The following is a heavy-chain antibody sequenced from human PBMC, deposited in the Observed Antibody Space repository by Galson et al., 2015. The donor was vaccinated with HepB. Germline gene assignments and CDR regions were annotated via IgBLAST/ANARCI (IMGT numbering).Heavy chain of an antibody. D-gene: IGHD3-10*01. CDR3: ARDPLGSLLWFGEFPHCMDV. V-gene: IGHV3-48*02. CDR2: ISSSSSTI. J-gene: IGHJ6*02. Sequence: SLRLSCAASGFTFSSYSMNWVRQAPGKGLEWVSYISSSSSTIYYADSVKGRFTISRDNAKNSLYLQMNSLRDEDTAVYYCARDPLGSLLWFGEFPHCMDVWGQGTTVTVSS. CDR1: GFTFSSYS.